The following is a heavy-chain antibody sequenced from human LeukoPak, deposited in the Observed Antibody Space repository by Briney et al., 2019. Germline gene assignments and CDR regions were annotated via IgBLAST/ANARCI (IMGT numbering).Heavy chain of an antibody. CDR1: GFTFDDYA. V-gene: IGHV3-9*01. J-gene: IGHJ4*02. CDR2: ISWNSGSI. CDR3: AKGTPGEMATTGNYFDY. Sequence: GGSLRLSCAASGFTFDDYAMHWVRQAPGKGLEWVSGISWNSGSIGYADSVKGRFTISRDNAKNSLYLQMNSLRAEDTALYYCAKGTPGEMATTGNYFDYWGQGTLVTV. D-gene: IGHD5-24*01.